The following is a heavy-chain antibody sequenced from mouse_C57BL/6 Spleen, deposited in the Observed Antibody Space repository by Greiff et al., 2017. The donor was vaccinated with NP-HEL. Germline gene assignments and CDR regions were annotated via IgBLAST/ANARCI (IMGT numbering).Heavy chain of an antibody. V-gene: IGHV1-18*01. J-gene: IGHJ2*01. CDR1: GYTFTDYN. CDR2: INPNNGGT. Sequence: VQLKESGPELVKPGASVKIPCKASGYTFTDYNMDWVKQSHGKSLEWIGDINPNNGGTIYNQKFKGKATLTVDKSSSTAYMELRSLTSEDTAVYYCARKAGSAHYFDYWGQGTTLTVSS. D-gene: IGHD1-1*01. CDR3: ARKAGSAHYFDY.